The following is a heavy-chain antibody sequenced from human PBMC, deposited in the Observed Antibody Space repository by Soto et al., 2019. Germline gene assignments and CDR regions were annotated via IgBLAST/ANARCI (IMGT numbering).Heavy chain of an antibody. CDR1: GGSFSGYY. D-gene: IGHD2-21*01. CDR3: ARAKVIGYYYYYMDV. V-gene: IGHV4-34*01. J-gene: IGHJ6*03. Sequence: SETLSLTCAVYGGSFSGYYWSWIRQPPGKGLEWIGEINHSGSTNYNPSLKSRVTISVDTSKNQFSLKLSSVTAADTAVYYCARAKVIGYYYYYMDVWGKGTTVTVSS. CDR2: INHSGST.